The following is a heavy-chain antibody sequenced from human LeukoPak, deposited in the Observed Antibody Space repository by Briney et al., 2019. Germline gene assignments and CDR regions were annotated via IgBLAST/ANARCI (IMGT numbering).Heavy chain of an antibody. CDR3: AGRGYSGYGPNYYYYGMDV. J-gene: IGHJ6*02. Sequence: ASVKVSCKASGYTFTAYYMHWMRQAPGQGLEWMGRIIPILGIANYAQKFQGRVTITADKSTSTAYMELSSLRSEDTAVYYCAGRGYSGYGPNYYYYGMDVWGQGTTVTVSS. CDR2: IIPILGIA. CDR1: GYTFTAYY. V-gene: IGHV1-69*02. D-gene: IGHD5-12*01.